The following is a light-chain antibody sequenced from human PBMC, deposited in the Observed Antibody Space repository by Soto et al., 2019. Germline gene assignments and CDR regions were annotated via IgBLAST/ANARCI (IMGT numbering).Light chain of an antibody. CDR1: QSVSNSH. CDR2: GVS. J-gene: IGKJ4*01. Sequence: EIVLTQSPGTLFLSPGERATLSCRASQSVSNSHLAWHQQKPGQAPRLLIFGVSNRAAGIPDRFSGSGSGTDFTLTIYRLEPEDYAVYYCQQYDKSPLTFGGGTKVEIK. V-gene: IGKV3-20*01. CDR3: QQYDKSPLT.